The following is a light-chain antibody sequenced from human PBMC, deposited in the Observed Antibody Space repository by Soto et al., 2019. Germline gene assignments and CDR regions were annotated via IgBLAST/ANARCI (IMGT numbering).Light chain of an antibody. CDR1: QSISSW. Sequence: DIQMTQSPSTLSASVGDRDTITCRASQSISSWLAWYQQKPGKAPKSLIYKASSLESGVPSRFSGGGSGTEFTLTISSLPPDDFATYYCQQYNSYPITFGQGTRVEIK. V-gene: IGKV1-5*03. CDR2: KAS. J-gene: IGKJ5*01. CDR3: QQYNSYPIT.